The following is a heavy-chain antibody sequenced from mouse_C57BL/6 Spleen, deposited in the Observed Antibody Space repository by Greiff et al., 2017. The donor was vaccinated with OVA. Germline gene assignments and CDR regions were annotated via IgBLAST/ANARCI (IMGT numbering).Heavy chain of an antibody. CDR2: IYPSDSET. CDR1: GYTFTSYW. Sequence: QVQLQQPGAELVRPGSSVKLSCKASGYTFTSYWMDWVKQRPGQGLEWIGNIYPSDSETQYNQKFKDKATLTVDKSSSTAYMQLSSLKSEDSAVYYCARSAGSWFAYWGQGTLVTVSA. V-gene: IGHV1-61*01. CDR3: ARSAGSWFAY. J-gene: IGHJ3*01. D-gene: IGHD6-1*01.